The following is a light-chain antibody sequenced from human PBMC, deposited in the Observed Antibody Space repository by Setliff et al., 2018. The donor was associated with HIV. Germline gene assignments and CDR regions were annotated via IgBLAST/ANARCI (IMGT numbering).Light chain of an antibody. V-gene: IGLV2-14*01. CDR3: TSYTKTNTSTRV. Sequence: QSVLTQPASVSGPPGQSITISCTGTNSDVGGYNYVSWYQHHPGKAPKLMIFAVSNRPSGVSRRFSGSKSGNTASLPISGMQAEDEADYFCTSYTKTNTSTRVFGTGTKVTVL. CDR1: NSDVGGYNY. J-gene: IGLJ1*01. CDR2: AVS.